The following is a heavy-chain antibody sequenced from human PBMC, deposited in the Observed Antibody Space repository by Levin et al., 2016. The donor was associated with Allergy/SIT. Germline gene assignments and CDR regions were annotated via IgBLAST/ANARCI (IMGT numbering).Heavy chain of an antibody. CDR3: ASLPFDAFDI. CDR2: ISYDGSNK. CDR1: GFTFSSYA. J-gene: IGHJ3*02. V-gene: IGHV3-30-3*01. Sequence: GESLKISCAASGFTFSSYAMHWVRQAPGKGLEWVAVISYDGSNKYYADSVKGRFTISRDNSKNTLYLQMNSLRAEDTAVYYCASLPFDAFDIWGQGTMVTVSS.